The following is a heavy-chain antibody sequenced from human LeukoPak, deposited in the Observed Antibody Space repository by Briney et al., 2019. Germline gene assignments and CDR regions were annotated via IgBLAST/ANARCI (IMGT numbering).Heavy chain of an antibody. Sequence: GGSLRLSCAASGFSFSSYAMHWVRQAPGKGLDWVAVILYDGSNKYYADSVKGRFTISRDNSKNTLYLQMNSLRAEDTAVYYCARDRDYVWGSYRGLDYWGQGTLVTVSS. D-gene: IGHD3-16*02. J-gene: IGHJ4*02. CDR1: GFSFSSYA. CDR2: ILYDGSNK. CDR3: ARDRDYVWGSYRGLDY. V-gene: IGHV3-30*04.